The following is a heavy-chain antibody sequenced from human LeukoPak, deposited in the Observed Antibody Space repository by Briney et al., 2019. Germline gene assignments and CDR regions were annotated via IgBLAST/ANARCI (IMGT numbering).Heavy chain of an antibody. J-gene: IGHJ4*02. V-gene: IGHV3-7*01. D-gene: IGHD3-22*01. CDR2: IKQDGSEK. Sequence: PGGSLRLSCAASGFTFSSYWMSWVRQAPGKGLEWVANIKQDGSEKYYVDSVKGRFTISGDNAKNSLYLQMNSLRAEDTAVYYCARAGLGSGYHGGFDYWGQGTLVTVSP. CDR1: GFTFSSYW. CDR3: ARAGLGSGYHGGFDY.